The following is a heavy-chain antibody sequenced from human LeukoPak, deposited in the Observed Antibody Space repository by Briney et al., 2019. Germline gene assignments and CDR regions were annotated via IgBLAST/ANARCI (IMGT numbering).Heavy chain of an antibody. D-gene: IGHD3-10*01. CDR2: IYYSGST. CDR3: ARQRYDGSGSYSFDY. Sequence: SETLSLTCTVSGGSISSSSYYWGWIRQPPGKGLEWIGSIYYSGSTYYNPSLKSRVTISVDTSKNQFSLKLSSVTAADTAVYYCARQRYDGSGSYSFDYWGQGTLVTVSS. V-gene: IGHV4-39*07. CDR1: GGSISSSSYY. J-gene: IGHJ4*02.